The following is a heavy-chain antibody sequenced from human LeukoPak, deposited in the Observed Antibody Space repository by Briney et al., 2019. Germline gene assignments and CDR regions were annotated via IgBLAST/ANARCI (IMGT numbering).Heavy chain of an antibody. D-gene: IGHD4-17*01. CDR3: ATSSLRYNWNEV. V-gene: IGHV6-1*01. CDR2: TYYRSKWYN. Sequence: SQTLSLTCAISGDSVSRNSAAWNWIRQSPSKGLEWLGRTYYRSKWYNDYGVSVKSRITINPDTSKNQFSLQLNSVTPEDTAVYYCATSSLRYNWNEVWGQGTLVTVSS. J-gene: IGHJ5*02. CDR1: GDSVSRNSAA.